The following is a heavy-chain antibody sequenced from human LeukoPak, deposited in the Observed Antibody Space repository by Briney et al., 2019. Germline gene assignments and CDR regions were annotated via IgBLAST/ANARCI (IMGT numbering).Heavy chain of an antibody. CDR1: GYTFTSYG. V-gene: IGHV1-18*01. CDR3: ARDSEGGNTYYYYGMDV. CDR2: ISAYNGNT. J-gene: IGHJ6*02. Sequence: ASVKVSCKASGYTFTSYGISWVRQAPGQGPEWTGWISAYNGNTNYAQKLQGRVTMTTDTSTSTAYMELRSLRSDDTAVYYCARDSEGGNTYYYYGMDVWGQGTTVTVSS. D-gene: IGHD4-23*01.